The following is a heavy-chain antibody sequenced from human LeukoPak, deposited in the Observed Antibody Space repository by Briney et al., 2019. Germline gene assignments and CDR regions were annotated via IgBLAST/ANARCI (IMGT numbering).Heavy chain of an antibody. CDR1: GFTFSNYD. V-gene: IGHV3-23*01. J-gene: IGHJ4*02. CDR2: ISTSGGRT. CDR3: AKPVSSSSWTPFDY. Sequence: GGSLRLSCAASGFTFSNYDMSWVRQAPGKGLEWVSGISTSGGRTFYADSVKGRFTISRDNSKNTLYLQMNSLRVEDTAVYYCAKPVSSSSWTPFDYWGQGTLVTVSS. D-gene: IGHD6-13*01.